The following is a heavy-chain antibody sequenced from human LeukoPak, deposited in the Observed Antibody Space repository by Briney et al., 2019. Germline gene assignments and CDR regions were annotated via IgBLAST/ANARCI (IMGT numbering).Heavy chain of an antibody. Sequence: GRSLRLSCAASGFTFSNFAIHWVRQAPGKGLEWVANIKQDGSEKYYVDSVKGRFTISRDNAKNSVYLQMSGLRAEDTAVYYCARDALAGEKPEYFFDYWGQGTLVTVSS. CDR2: IKQDGSEK. CDR3: ARDALAGEKPEYFFDY. CDR1: GFTFSNFA. J-gene: IGHJ4*02. V-gene: IGHV3-7*01.